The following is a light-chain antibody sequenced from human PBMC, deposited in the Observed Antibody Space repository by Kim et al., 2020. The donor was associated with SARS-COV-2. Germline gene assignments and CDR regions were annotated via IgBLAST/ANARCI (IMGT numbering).Light chain of an antibody. CDR2: GAS. J-gene: IGKJ4*01. CDR3: QQYSSSPLT. CDR1: QSVSSSY. V-gene: IGKV3-20*01. Sequence: EIVLTQSPGTLSLSPGERATLSCRASQSVSSSYLAWYQQKPGQAPRLLIYGASSRATGIPDRFSGSGSGTDFTLTISRLEPEDFAVYYFQQYSSSPLTFGGGTKVDIK.